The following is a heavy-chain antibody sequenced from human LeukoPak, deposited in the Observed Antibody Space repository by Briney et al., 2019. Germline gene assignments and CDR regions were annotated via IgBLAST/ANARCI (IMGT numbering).Heavy chain of an antibody. CDR2: IKQEGSEK. J-gene: IGHJ4*02. V-gene: IGHV3-7*01. D-gene: IGHD3-9*01. CDR1: GFTFSSYW. CDR3: ARVSPYYDNLTGGLLYYFDY. Sequence: PGGSLRLSCTASGFTFSSYWMSWVRQAPGKGLEWVANIKQEGSEKYYVDSVKGRFTISRDNAKNSLYLQMNSLRAEDTAVYYCARVSPYYDNLTGGLLYYFDYWGQGTLGTVSS.